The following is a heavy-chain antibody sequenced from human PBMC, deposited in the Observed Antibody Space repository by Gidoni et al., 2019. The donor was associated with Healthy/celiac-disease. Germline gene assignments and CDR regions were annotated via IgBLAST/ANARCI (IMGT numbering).Heavy chain of an antibody. CDR1: GFPFSRYA. J-gene: IGHJ4*02. Sequence: QVQLVESGGGVVQPGRSLRLSCAAPGFPFSRYAMHWVRQAPGKGIAWVAVISYDGSNKYYADYVKGRLTISRDNSKNTLYLQMNSLRAEDTAVYYCARGTDQYSSGWYPFDYWGQGTLVTVSS. CDR2: ISYDGSNK. CDR3: ARGTDQYSSGWYPFDY. D-gene: IGHD6-19*01. V-gene: IGHV3-30*01.